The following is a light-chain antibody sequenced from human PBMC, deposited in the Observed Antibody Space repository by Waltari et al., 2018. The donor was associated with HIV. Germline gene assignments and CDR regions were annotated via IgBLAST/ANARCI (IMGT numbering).Light chain of an antibody. CDR1: SSNIGDHY. CDR3: QSWDSRLGAGV. V-gene: IGLV1-51*01. J-gene: IGLJ2*01. CDR2: ETN. Sequence: QSVLTQPPSVSAAPGQRVTLSCSGSSSNIGDHYVSWFQQVPGTAPKLLIYETNQRPSEMPDRFSGSRSDTSATLDIVGLQSGDEGTYYCQSWDSRLGAGVFGGGTMLTVL.